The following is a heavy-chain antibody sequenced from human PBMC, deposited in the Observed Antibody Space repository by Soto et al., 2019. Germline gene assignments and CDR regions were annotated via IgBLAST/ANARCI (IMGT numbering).Heavy chain of an antibody. CDR3: ARVSYYFWSGYSPGWFEP. CDR2: ISAYNGNT. V-gene: IGHV1-18*01. Sequence: GASVKASCKASGYTFTSYGISWVRQAPGQGLEWMGWISAYNGNTNYAQKLQGRVTMTTDTSTSTAYMELRSLRSDDTAVYYCARVSYYFWSGYSPGWFEPWGQGTLVTVSS. D-gene: IGHD3-3*01. CDR1: GYTFTSYG. J-gene: IGHJ5*02.